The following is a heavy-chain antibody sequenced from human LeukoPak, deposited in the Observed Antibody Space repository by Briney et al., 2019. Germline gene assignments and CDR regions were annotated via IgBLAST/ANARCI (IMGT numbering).Heavy chain of an antibody. J-gene: IGHJ4*02. CDR3: ARDETYSDFWSGSTEGGKGYYLDY. D-gene: IGHD3-3*01. CDR2: VFHSGST. Sequence: PSETLSLTCAVSGVSISSGNWWSWVRQPPGKGLQWIGEVFHSGSTNYNPSLKSRVTISVDNSKNQLSLTLTSVTAADTAVYYCARDETYSDFWSGSTEGGKGYYLDYWGRGILVTVSS. CDR1: GVSISSGNW. V-gene: IGHV4-4*02.